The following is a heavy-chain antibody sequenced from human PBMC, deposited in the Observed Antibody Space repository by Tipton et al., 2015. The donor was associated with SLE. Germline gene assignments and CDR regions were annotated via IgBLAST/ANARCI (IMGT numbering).Heavy chain of an antibody. CDR3: ARVQAYEGFDP. V-gene: IGHV4-31*03. J-gene: IGHJ5*02. Sequence: TLSLTCIVSGASISGYFWSWIRQHPGEGLEWIGYIYNSGSAHYNASLKSRLTISVDTSKNQFSLKLSSVTAADTAVYYCARVQAYEGFDPWGQGTLVTVSS. CDR2: IYNSGSA. D-gene: IGHD3-16*01. CDR1: GASISGYF.